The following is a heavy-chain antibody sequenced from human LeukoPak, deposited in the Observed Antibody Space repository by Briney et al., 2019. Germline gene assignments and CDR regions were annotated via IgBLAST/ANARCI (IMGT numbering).Heavy chain of an antibody. CDR2: INHSGST. D-gene: IGHD1-26*01. J-gene: IGHJ4*02. CDR3: VRVGSGGATLDY. CDR1: GGSFSGYY. V-gene: IGHV4-34*01. Sequence: PSETLSLTCAVYGGSFSGYYWSWIRQPPGKGLEWIGEINHSGSTNYNPSLKSRVTISVDTSKNQFSLKLSSVTAADTAVYYCVRVGSGGATLDYWGQGTLVTVSS.